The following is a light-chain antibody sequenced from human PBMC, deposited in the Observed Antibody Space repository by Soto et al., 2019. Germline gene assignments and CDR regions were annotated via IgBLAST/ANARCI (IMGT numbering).Light chain of an antibody. CDR3: QQYFDVPFT. Sequence: DIVMTQSPDSLAVSLGERATMNCKCSRRVLYKSNNKNHLAWYQQKPGQPPQLIIYWASTRESGVPERFSGSGSGTDFTLTISSLEAEDVAFHWCQQYFDVPFTFGGGTKVEI. V-gene: IGKV4-1*01. CDR1: RRVLYKSNNKNH. CDR2: WAS. J-gene: IGKJ4*01.